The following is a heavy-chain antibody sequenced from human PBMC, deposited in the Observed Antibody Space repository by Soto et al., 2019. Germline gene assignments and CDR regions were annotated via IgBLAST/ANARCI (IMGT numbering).Heavy chain of an antibody. CDR1: GCSISSGGYS. D-gene: IGHD3-3*01. J-gene: IGHJ4*02. V-gene: IGHV4-30-2*01. CDR2: IYHSGST. CDR3: ASSSTDFWSGYYFDY. Sequence: SESLSLACSVSGCSISSGGYSWSWIRQPPGKGLEWIGYIYHSGSTYYNPSLKSRVTISVDRSKNQFSLKLSSVTAADTAVYYCASSSTDFWSGYYFDYWGQGTLVTVSS.